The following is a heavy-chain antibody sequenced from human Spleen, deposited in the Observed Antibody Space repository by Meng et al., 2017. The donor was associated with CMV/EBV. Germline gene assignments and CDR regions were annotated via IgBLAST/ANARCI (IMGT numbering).Heavy chain of an antibody. CDR2: ISSSGSTI. CDR1: GFNVSSNY. J-gene: IGHJ2*01. V-gene: IGHV3-11*04. CDR3: ARSGVGSYLNWYFDL. Sequence: GGSLRLSCAASGFNVSSNYMSWVRQAPGQGLEWVSYISSSGSTIYYADSVKGRFTISRDNAKNSLYLQMNSLRAEDTAVYYCARSGVGSYLNWYFDLWGRGTLVTVSS. D-gene: IGHD1-26*01.